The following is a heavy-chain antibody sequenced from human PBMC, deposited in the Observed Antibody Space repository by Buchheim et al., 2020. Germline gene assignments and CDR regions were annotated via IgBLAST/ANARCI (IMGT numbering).Heavy chain of an antibody. CDR1: GFTFTGYT. CDR2: ISGTKTYI. J-gene: IGHJ6*02. Sequence: EVQLVESGGGLVKPGGSLRLSCAASGFTFTGYTINWVRQAPGKGLEYVSSISGTKTYIYYAASVKGRFTISRDNAKKSLYLQMNSLRAEDTALYHCARSFIYYGMDVWGQGTT. CDR3: ARSFIYYGMDV. D-gene: IGHD3-10*01. V-gene: IGHV3-21*04.